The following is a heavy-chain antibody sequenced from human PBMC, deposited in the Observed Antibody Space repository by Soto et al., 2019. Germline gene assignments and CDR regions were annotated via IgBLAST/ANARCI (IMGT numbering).Heavy chain of an antibody. CDR3: ARDPGGATGFDP. Sequence: QVQLVQSGAEVKKPGASVKVSCKTSGYTFTTYDISWVRQAHGQGLEWLGWISPYTGDTKYAQKVQGRVTMTTDTSTNTAYMELRSLRSDDTAVYYCARDPGGATGFDPWGQGTLVTVSS. CDR2: ISPYTGDT. D-gene: IGHD1-1*01. J-gene: IGHJ5*02. CDR1: GYTFTTYD. V-gene: IGHV1-18*01.